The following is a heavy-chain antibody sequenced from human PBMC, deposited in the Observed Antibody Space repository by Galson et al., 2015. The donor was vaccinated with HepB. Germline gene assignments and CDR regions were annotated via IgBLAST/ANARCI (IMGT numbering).Heavy chain of an antibody. D-gene: IGHD2-8*01. J-gene: IGHJ4*02. Sequence: SLRLSCAASGFTFSSYGMHWVRQAPGKGLEWVAVISYDGSNKYYADSVKGRFTISRDNSKNTLYLQMNSLRAEDTAVYYCAKDWRGYCTNGVCSGDYWGQGTLVTVSS. CDR3: AKDWRGYCTNGVCSGDY. V-gene: IGHV3-30*18. CDR2: ISYDGSNK. CDR1: GFTFSSYG.